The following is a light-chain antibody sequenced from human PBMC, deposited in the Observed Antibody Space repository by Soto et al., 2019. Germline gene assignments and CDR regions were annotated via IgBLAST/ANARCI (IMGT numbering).Light chain of an antibody. Sequence: QSALTQPASVSGSAGQSITISCSGTMRDVGAYNLVSWYQLHPGKAPKLMIYEVSNRPSGISNRFSASKSGNTASLTISGLQAEDEADYYCFSYTSSTAYVFGTGTKVNVL. CDR3: FSYTSSTAYV. J-gene: IGLJ1*01. CDR2: EVS. CDR1: MRDVGAYNL. V-gene: IGLV2-14*01.